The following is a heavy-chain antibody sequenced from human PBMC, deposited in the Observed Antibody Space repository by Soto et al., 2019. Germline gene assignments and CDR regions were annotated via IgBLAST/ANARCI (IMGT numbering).Heavy chain of an antibody. V-gene: IGHV3-74*01. CDR3: ARGVRGAYGLDI. CDR1: GFTFSSYW. J-gene: IGHJ3*02. CDR2: INSGGSRA. D-gene: IGHD2-21*01. Sequence: EVQLVESGGGLVQPGGSLRLSCAASGFTFSSYWMRWVRHAPGKGLVWVSRINSGGSRANYADSVKGRFTISRDNGKNTLYLQMNSLRAEETAVYYCARGVRGAYGLDIWGQGTMVTVSS.